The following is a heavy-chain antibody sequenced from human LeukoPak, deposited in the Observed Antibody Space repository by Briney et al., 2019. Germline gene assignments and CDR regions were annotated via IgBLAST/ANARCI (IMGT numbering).Heavy chain of an antibody. CDR1: GFSYSSYG. Sequence: SGGSLRLSCAASGFSYSSYGMHWVRQAPGKGLEWVALTSYDGSNKYYGDSVKGRFTISRDNSKNTLYLQINSLRAEDTAVYYCAKDRWIRRISLAGQDYWGQGTLVTVSS. D-gene: IGHD6-19*01. V-gene: IGHV3-30*18. CDR2: TSYDGSNK. J-gene: IGHJ4*02. CDR3: AKDRWIRRISLAGQDY.